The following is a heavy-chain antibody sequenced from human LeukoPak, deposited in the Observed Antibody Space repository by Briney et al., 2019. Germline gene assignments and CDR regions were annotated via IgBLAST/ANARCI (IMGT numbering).Heavy chain of an antibody. CDR2: IDTDTRDT. CDR1: GFTFSDYW. Sequence: PGGSLRLSCAPSGFTFSDYWMHWVRQAPGKGLVWDSIIDTDTRDTYYADSVKGRFTISRDNSKNTLYLQMNSLRADDTAVYYCAKELAPNYYYGMDVWGQGTTVTVSS. V-gene: IGHV3-74*01. D-gene: IGHD3-3*02. CDR3: AKELAPNYYYGMDV. J-gene: IGHJ6*02.